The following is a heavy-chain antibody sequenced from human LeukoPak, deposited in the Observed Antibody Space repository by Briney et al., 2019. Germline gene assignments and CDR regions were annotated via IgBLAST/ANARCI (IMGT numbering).Heavy chain of an antibody. J-gene: IGHJ5*02. CDR3: ARTLIAAVGASKNWLDP. CDR2: ISSTGRTI. Sequence: GSLRLSCAAFGFIFSNHEMNWVRQAPGKGLQWVSYISSTGRTIYYADSVKGRFTVSRDNSKNSLYLQMNSLRAEDTAVYYCARTLIAAVGASKNWLDPWGQGTLVTVSS. CDR1: GFIFSNHE. V-gene: IGHV3-48*03. D-gene: IGHD6-13*01.